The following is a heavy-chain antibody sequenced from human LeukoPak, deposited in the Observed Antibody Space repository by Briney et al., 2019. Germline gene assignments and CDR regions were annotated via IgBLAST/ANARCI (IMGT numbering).Heavy chain of an antibody. CDR3: ARAAGSGSSIYYFDY. D-gene: IGHD1-26*01. Sequence: ASVKVSCKASGYTFTSYDINWVRQATGQGLEWMGWMNPNSGNTAYVQKFQGRVTMTRNTSISTAYMKLSSLRSEDTAVYYCARAAGSGSSIYYFDYWGQGTLVTVSS. CDR1: GYTFTSYD. J-gene: IGHJ4*02. CDR2: MNPNSGNT. V-gene: IGHV1-8*01.